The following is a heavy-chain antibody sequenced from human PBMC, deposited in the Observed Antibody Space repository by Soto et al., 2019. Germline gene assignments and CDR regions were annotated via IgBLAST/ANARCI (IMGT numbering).Heavy chain of an antibody. V-gene: IGHV3-30-3*01. CDR1: GFTFSSYA. Sequence: GGSLRLSCAASGFTFSSYAMHWVRQAPGKGLEWVAVISYDGSNKYYADSVKGRFTISRDNSKNTLYLQMNSLRAEDTAVYYCARGGGWFETETKDYYYYGMDVWGQGTTVTVSS. CDR3: ARGGGWFETETKDYYYYGMDV. D-gene: IGHD3-10*01. J-gene: IGHJ6*02. CDR2: ISYDGSNK.